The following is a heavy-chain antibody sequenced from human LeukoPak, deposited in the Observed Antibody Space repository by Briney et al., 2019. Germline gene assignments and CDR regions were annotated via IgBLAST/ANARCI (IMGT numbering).Heavy chain of an antibody. V-gene: IGHV3-21*01. CDR3: ARIGPRRDGYNSFDY. CDR1: GFTFSSYD. CDR2: ISHAGIYI. Sequence: PGGSLRLSCEASGFTFSSYDMTCVRQAPGKGLEYVSSISHAGIYIFSATSVKGRFSIYRDNAENTLYLQMNYLTAEDTAVYYCARIGPRRDGYNSFDYWGQGTLVTVSS. D-gene: IGHD5-24*01. J-gene: IGHJ4*02.